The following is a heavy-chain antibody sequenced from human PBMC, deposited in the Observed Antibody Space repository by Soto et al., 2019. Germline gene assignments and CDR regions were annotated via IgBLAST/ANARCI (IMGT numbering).Heavy chain of an antibody. J-gene: IGHJ4*02. CDR3: VRIRRGDGYTFWY. CDR2: INIDGRTT. CDR1: GFSLSNYW. D-gene: IGHD3-3*01. V-gene: IGHV3-74*01. Sequence: VQLVESGGVSVQPEGTLRLSCAASGFSLSNYWMHWVRQAPGKGLAWVSRINIDGRTTTYADSVKGRFTISRDNAKNTLYLQMNSLRDEDTAVYYCVRIRRGDGYTFWYWGQGTLVTVSS.